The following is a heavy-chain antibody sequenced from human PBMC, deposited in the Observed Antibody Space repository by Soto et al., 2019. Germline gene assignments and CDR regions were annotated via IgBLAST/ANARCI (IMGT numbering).Heavy chain of an antibody. V-gene: IGHV3-48*01. D-gene: IGHD2-2*01. Sequence: GGSLRLSCAASGFTFDDYAMHWVRQAPGKGLEWVSYISSSSSTIYYADSVKGRFTISRDNAKNSLYLQMDSLRAEDTAVYYATRSAYMDVWGTGTTVTVSS. CDR1: GFTFDDYA. CDR3: TRSAYMDV. CDR2: ISSSSSTI. J-gene: IGHJ6*03.